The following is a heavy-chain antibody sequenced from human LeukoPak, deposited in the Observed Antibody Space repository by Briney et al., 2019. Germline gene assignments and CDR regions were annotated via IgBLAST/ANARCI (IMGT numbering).Heavy chain of an antibody. CDR2: INHSGST. J-gene: IGHJ4*02. D-gene: IGHD2-2*01. CDR1: GGSFSGYY. V-gene: IGHV4-34*01. CDR3: ASRGYCSSTSCSRDYYFDY. Sequence: PSETLSLTCAVYGGSFSGYYWSWIRQPPGKGLEWIGEINHSGSTNYNLSLKSRVTISVDTSKNQFSLKLSSVTAADTAVYYCASRGYCSSTSCSRDYYFDYWGQGTLVTVSS.